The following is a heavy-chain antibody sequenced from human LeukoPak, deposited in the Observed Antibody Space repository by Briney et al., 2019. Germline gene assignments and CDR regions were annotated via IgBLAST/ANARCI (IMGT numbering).Heavy chain of an antibody. D-gene: IGHD1-26*01. CDR2: MNPNSGNT. CDR1: GYTFTSYD. V-gene: IGHV1-8*01. Sequence: ASVKVSCKASGYTFTSYDINWVRQATGQGLEWMGWMNPNSGNTGYAQKFQGRVTMTRDTSTSTVYMELSSLRSEDTAVYYCARGGIVGAMVVRFQHWGQGTLVTVSS. CDR3: ARGGIVGAMVVRFQH. J-gene: IGHJ1*01.